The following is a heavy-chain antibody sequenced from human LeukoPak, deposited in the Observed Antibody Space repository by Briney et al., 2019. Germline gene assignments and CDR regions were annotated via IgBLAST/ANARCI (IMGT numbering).Heavy chain of an antibody. CDR1: GGSISSYY. D-gene: IGHD2/OR15-2a*01. V-gene: IGHV4-59*08. J-gene: IGHJ4*02. CDR3: AGHHPRNTVDF. CDR2: NSGGT. Sequence: SETLSLTCTVSGGSISSYYWSWIRQPPGKGLEWIGYNSGGTNYNPSLKSRVTISVDTSKNQFSLKLSSATAADTAVYYCAGHHPRNTVDFWGQGTLVTVSS.